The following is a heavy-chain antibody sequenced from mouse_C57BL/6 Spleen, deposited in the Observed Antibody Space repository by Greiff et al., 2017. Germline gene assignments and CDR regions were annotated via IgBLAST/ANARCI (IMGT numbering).Heavy chain of an antibody. CDR1: GYTFTDYE. CDR3: TRGDDGYSAWFAY. D-gene: IGHD2-3*01. CDR2: IDPETGGT. V-gene: IGHV1-15*01. J-gene: IGHJ3*01. Sequence: VQLQQSGAELVRPGASVTLSCKASGYTFTDYEMHWVKQTPVHGLEWIGAIDPETGGTAYNQKFKGKAILTADKSSSTAYMELRSLNSEDSAVYYCTRGDDGYSAWFAYWGQGTLVTVSA.